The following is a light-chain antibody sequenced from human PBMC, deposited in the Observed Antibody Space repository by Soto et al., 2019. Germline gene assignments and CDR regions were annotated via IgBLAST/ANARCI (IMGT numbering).Light chain of an antibody. CDR3: QQRANWPPLT. J-gene: IGKJ4*01. V-gene: IGKV3-11*01. Sequence: EIVLTQSPATLSLSPGERATLSCRASQSVNIFLAWYQHKPGQAPRLLIYDTSNRATGIPARFSGSGSGTDFTLTISSLEPEDFAVYYCQQRANWPPLTFGGGTKVEIK. CDR1: QSVNIF. CDR2: DTS.